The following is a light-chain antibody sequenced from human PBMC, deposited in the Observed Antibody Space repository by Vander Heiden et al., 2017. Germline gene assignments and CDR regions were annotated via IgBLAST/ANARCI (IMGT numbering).Light chain of an antibody. V-gene: IGKV1-33*01. J-gene: IGKJ3*01. Sequence: IQITQSPSSLSASVGDRVTITCQASQDISNYLNWYQQKPGKAPKLLIYDASNLEKGVSSRFSGSGYGTYFTFTISSLQPEDIATYYGQQYDNRPITFGPGTKVDIK. CDR3: QQYDNRPIT. CDR2: DAS. CDR1: QDISNY.